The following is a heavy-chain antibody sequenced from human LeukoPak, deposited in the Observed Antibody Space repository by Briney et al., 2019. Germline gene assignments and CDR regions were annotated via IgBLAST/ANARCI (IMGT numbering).Heavy chain of an antibody. Sequence: ASVKVSCKASGYTFTSYYMHWVRRAPGQGLDWVGIINPSAGSTTYAQKFQGRVTMTRDTSTSTVYMELSSLRSEDTAVYYCARDFKGYYYYGMDVWGQGTTVTVS. CDR1: GYTFTSYY. V-gene: IGHV1-46*01. J-gene: IGHJ6*02. CDR3: ARDFKGYYYYGMDV. CDR2: INPSAGST.